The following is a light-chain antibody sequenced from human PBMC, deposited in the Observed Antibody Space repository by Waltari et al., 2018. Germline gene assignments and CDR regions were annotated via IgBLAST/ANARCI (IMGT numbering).Light chain of an antibody. CDR1: PSVSFF. CDR2: DTS. V-gene: IGKV3-11*01. Sequence: EIVLTQSPAIVSLSPGERATLSCRASPSVSFFLAWYQQKPGQGPRLLIFDTSNRATGIPARFSGGGSGTDFTLTISSLEPEDFAVYYCLHRSNWPPLFTFGPGTKVDIK. CDR3: LHRSNWPPLFT. J-gene: IGKJ3*01.